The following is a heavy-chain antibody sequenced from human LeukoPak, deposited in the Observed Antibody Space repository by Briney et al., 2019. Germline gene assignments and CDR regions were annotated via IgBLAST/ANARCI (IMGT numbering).Heavy chain of an antibody. J-gene: IGHJ4*02. V-gene: IGHV4-34*01. CDR2: INHSGST. D-gene: IGHD6-19*01. Sequence: PSETLSLTCAVYGGSFSGYYWSWIRQPPGKGLEWIGEINHSGSTNYNPSLKSRVTISVDTSKNQFSLKLSSVTAADTAVYYCARLVYSGWPDYWGQGTQVTVSS. CDR3: ARLVYSGWPDY. CDR1: GGSFSGYY.